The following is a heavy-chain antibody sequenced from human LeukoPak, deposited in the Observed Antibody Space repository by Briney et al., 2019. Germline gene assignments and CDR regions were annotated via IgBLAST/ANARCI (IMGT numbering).Heavy chain of an antibody. V-gene: IGHV5-51*01. CDR1: GYDFTTIW. D-gene: IGHD6-13*01. Sequence: GASLKISCKGFGYDFTTIWIGWVRQLPGKGLEWMGIIYPRDSDTRYSPSFKGHVTISVDKSISTAYLQWSSLKASETAMYYCARAGMSAAVLDYWGQGTLVTVSS. J-gene: IGHJ4*02. CDR3: ARAGMSAAVLDY. CDR2: IYPRDSDT.